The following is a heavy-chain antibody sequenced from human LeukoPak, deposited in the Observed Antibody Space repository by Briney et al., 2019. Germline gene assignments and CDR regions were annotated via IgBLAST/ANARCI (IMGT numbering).Heavy chain of an antibody. V-gene: IGHV1-69*13. CDR2: IIPIFGTA. Sequence: ASVKVSCKDSGGTFSSYPISGVRQAPGQGLEWMGGIIPIFGTANYAQKFQGRVTITADESTSTAYMELSSLRSEDTAVYYCARMAGGWALAFVIWGQGTMVTVSS. J-gene: IGHJ3*02. CDR1: GGTFSSYP. D-gene: IGHD5-24*01. CDR3: ARMAGGWALAFVI.